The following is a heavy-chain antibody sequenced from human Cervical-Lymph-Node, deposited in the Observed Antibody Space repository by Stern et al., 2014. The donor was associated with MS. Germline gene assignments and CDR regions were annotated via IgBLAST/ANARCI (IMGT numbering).Heavy chain of an antibody. CDR2: ISPYNGDT. J-gene: IGHJ4*02. CDR3: ARDPWSGRMYSASDLDY. CDR1: GYTFTDYG. Sequence: QVQLVQSGPEVKKPGASVRVSCRTSGYTFTDYGVSWVRQAPGQRPQWVGWISPYNGDTDYAQKYQGRVTMTTDTSTTTAYMELRSLRSDDTAVYYCARDPWSGRMYSASDLDYWGQGTLVTVSS. V-gene: IGHV1-18*01. D-gene: IGHD3-3*01.